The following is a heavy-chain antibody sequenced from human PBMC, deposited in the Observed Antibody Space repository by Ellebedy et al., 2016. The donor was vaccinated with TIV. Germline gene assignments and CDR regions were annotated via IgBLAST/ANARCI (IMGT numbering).Heavy chain of an antibody. CDR1: GFSFSSYW. Sequence: GESLKISCVGSGFSFSSYWMSWVRQAPGKGLEWVANIKEDGSEKYYVDSVKGRFTISRDNAKNSLYLQMNSLRAEDTAVYYCARDAGYYYYGMDVWGQGTTVTVSS. D-gene: IGHD6-13*01. J-gene: IGHJ6*02. CDR3: ARDAGYYYYGMDV. V-gene: IGHV3-7*01. CDR2: IKEDGSEK.